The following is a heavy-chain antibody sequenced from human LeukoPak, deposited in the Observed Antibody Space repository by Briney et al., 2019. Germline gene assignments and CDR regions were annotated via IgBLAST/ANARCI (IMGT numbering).Heavy chain of an antibody. CDR3: ARGLGNDGIFDY. Sequence: PGGSLRLSCAASGFTFSSYSMNWVRQAPGKGLEWVSSISSSSSYIYYADSVKGRFIISRDNSKNSLYLQMNSLRAEDTAVYYCARGLGNDGIFDYWGQGTLVSVSS. CDR1: GFTFSSYS. V-gene: IGHV3-21*01. D-gene: IGHD1-1*01. J-gene: IGHJ4*02. CDR2: ISSSSSYI.